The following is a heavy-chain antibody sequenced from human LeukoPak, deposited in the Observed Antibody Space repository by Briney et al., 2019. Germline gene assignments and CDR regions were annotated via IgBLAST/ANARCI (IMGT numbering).Heavy chain of an antibody. CDR3: ARRGGDHARENYFDY. D-gene: IGHD3-10*01. CDR2: IYYSGST. Sequence: SETLSLTCTVSGGSISSSSYYWGWISQPPGKGLEWIGSIYYSGSTYYNPSLKSRVTISVDTSKNQFSLKLSSVTAADTAVYYCARRGGDHARENYFDYWGQGTLVTVPS. CDR1: GGSISSSSYY. J-gene: IGHJ4*02. V-gene: IGHV4-39*01.